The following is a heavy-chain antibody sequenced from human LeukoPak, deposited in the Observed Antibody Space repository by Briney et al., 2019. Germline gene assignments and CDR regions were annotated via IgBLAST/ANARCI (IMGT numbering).Heavy chain of an antibody. CDR2: TSGSGSST. J-gene: IGHJ4*02. CDR1: GFTFNTFA. CDR3: VRVGSSHWYFDS. D-gene: IGHD1-26*01. Sequence: GGSLRLSCAASGFTFNTFAMTWVRQALGKGLEWVSGTSGSGSSTYYADSVRGRFTISRDNSKSTLHLQMNSLRADDTAVYYCVRVGSSHWYFDSWGQGTLVTVSS. V-gene: IGHV3-23*01.